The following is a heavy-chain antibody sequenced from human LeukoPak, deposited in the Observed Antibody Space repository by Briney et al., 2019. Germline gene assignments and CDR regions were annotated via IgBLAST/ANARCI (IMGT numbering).Heavy chain of an antibody. CDR3: ARADSSGYSDV. V-gene: IGHV3-30*04. D-gene: IGHD3-22*01. CDR2: ISYDGSNK. J-gene: IGHJ6*04. CDR1: GFTFSSYA. Sequence: PGGSLRLSCAASGFTFSSYAMHWVRQAPGKGLEWVAVISYDGSNKYYADSVKGRFTISRDNSKNTLYLQMNSLRAEDTAVYYCARADSSGYSDVWGKGTTVTVSS.